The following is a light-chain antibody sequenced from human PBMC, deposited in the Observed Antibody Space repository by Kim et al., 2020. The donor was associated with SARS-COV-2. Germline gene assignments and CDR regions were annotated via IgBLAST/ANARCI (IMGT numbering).Light chain of an antibody. V-gene: IGLV6-57*03. CDR1: SGSIVSNY. J-gene: IGLJ2*01. CDR3: QSCDIDSRGI. Sequence: NFMLTQPPSVSESPGKTVTISCTRSSGSIVSNYVQWYQQRPGSAPSIVIFEDKRRPSGVPDRFSGSIDRSSNSASLTISGLKTEDEADYYCQSCDIDSRGIFGGGTQLTVL. CDR2: EDK.